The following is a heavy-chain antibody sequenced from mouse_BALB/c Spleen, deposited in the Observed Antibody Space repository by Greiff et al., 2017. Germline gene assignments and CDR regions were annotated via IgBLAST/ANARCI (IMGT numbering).Heavy chain of an antibody. CDR3: AREGWDY. CDR2: INSNGGST. J-gene: IGHJ4*01. Sequence: EVMLVESGGGLVQPGGSLKLSCAASGFTFSSYGMSWVRQTPDKRLELVATINSNGGSTYYPDSVKGRFTISRDNAKNTLYLQMSSLKSEDTAMYYCAREGWDYWGQGTSVTVSS. CDR1: GFTFSSYG. V-gene: IGHV5-6-3*01.